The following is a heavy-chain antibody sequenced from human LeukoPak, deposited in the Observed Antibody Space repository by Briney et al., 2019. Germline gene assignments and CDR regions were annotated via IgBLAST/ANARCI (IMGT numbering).Heavy chain of an antibody. CDR1: GYSISSGYY. J-gene: IGHJ4*02. V-gene: IGHV4-38-2*02. CDR3: ASLVRREVDN. D-gene: IGHD5-12*01. Sequence: SETLSLTCTVSGYSISSGYYWGWIRQPPGKGLEWIGSIYHSGSTYYNPSLKSRVTISVDTSKNQFSLRLSSVTAADTAVYYCASLVRREVDNWGQGTLVTVSS. CDR2: IYHSGST.